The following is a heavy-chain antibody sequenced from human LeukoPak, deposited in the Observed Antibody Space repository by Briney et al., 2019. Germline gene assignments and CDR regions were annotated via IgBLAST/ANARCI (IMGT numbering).Heavy chain of an antibody. J-gene: IGHJ4*02. Sequence: GGSLRLSCAASGFTFSSYWMHWVRQAPGKGLVWVSRINSDGRSTSYVDSVKGRFTISRDNAKNTLYLQMNSLRAEDTAVYYCARERYSGYDTDYWGQGTLVTVSS. D-gene: IGHD5-12*01. CDR1: GFTFSSYW. CDR3: ARERYSGYDTDY. V-gene: IGHV3-74*01. CDR2: INSDGRST.